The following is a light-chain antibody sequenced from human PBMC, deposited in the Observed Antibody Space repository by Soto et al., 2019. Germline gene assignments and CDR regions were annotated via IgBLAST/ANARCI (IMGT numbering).Light chain of an antibody. V-gene: IGKV3-20*01. CDR1: QSVGSNS. CDR2: VSS. J-gene: IGKJ1*01. Sequence: EVLLTQSPGTLSLSPGERATLSCRASQSVGSNSLAWYQQKPGQAPRLLIYVSSSRATGIPDRFSGSGSGTDFTLTVSRLEPEDFAVYYCQPYGSAPRTFGQGTKVEIK. CDR3: QPYGSAPRT.